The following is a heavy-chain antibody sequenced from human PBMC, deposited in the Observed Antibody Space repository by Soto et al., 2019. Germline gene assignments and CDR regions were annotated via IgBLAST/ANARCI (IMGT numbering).Heavy chain of an antibody. Sequence: QLQLQESGPGLVKPSETLSLTCTVSGGSISSSSYYWGWIRQPPGKGLEWIGCIYYSGSTYYNPSLKSRVTISVDTSKNQFSLKLSSVTAADTAVYYCARVRYCSGGSCYYYYYYMDVWGKGTTVTVSS. CDR2: IYYSGST. CDR1: GGSISSSSYY. D-gene: IGHD2-15*01. CDR3: ARVRYCSGGSCYYYYYYMDV. V-gene: IGHV4-39*01. J-gene: IGHJ6*03.